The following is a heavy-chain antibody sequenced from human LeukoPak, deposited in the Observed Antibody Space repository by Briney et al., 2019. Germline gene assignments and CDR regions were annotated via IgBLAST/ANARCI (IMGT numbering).Heavy chain of an antibody. CDR2: ISGHTGNT. Sequence: ASVKVSCKTSGYIFKNYGVSWVRQAPGQGLEGMGWISGHTGNTKYAETVQGRVTMITDTSTTTVYMEMRSLRSDDTAVYFCARDGRYSGTYLDYWGQGTLVTVSS. CDR1: GYIFKNYG. CDR3: ARDGRYSGTYLDY. D-gene: IGHD1-26*01. V-gene: IGHV1-18*01. J-gene: IGHJ4*02.